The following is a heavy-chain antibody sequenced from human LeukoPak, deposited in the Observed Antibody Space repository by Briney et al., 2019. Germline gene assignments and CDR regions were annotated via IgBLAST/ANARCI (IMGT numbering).Heavy chain of an antibody. CDR3: AKRYFGNYYFDS. CDR2: ISGSGDST. Sequence: PGGSLRLSCAASGFTFNTCAMSWVRQAPGKGLEWVSAISGSGDSTYYADSMKGRFTISRDNSKNTLYLQMNSLRAEDTAVYYCAKRYFGNYYFDSWGQGTLVTVSS. D-gene: IGHD3-9*01. CDR1: GFTFNTCA. V-gene: IGHV3-23*01. J-gene: IGHJ4*02.